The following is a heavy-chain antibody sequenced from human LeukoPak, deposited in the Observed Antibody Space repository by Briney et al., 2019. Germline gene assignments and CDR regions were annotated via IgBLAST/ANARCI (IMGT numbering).Heavy chain of an antibody. CDR3: AKNDYGDYADY. V-gene: IGHV4-61*02. J-gene: IGHJ4*02. CDR1: GGSISSGSYY. CDR2: IYTSGST. D-gene: IGHD4-17*01. Sequence: SETLSLTCTVSGGSISSGSYYWSWIRHPAGKGLEWIGRIYTSGSTNYNPSLKSRVTISVDTSKNQFSLKLSSVTAADTAVYYCAKNDYGDYADYWGQGTLVTVSS.